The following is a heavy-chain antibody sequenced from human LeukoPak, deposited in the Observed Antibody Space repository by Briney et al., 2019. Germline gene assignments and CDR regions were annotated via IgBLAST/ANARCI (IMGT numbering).Heavy chain of an antibody. Sequence: SETLSLTCTVSGGSISSSSYYWGWIRQHPGKGLEWIGYIYYSGSTYYNPSLKSRVTISVDTSKNQFSLKLSSVTAADTAVYYCARDAYGSGSYGVDYWGQGTLVTVSS. CDR3: ARDAYGSGSYGVDY. CDR2: IYYSGST. D-gene: IGHD3-10*01. J-gene: IGHJ4*02. CDR1: GGSISSSSYY. V-gene: IGHV4-31*03.